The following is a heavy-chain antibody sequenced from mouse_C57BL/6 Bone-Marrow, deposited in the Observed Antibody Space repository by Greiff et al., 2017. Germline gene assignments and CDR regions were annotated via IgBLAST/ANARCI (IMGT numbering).Heavy chain of an antibody. CDR1: GYTFTSYW. J-gene: IGHJ2*01. V-gene: IGHV1-61*01. D-gene: IGHD4-1*01. Sequence: VQLQQPGAELVRPGSSVKLSCKASGYTFTSYWMDWVKQRPGQGLEWIGNIYPSDSETHYNQKFKDKATLTVDKSSSTAYMQLSSLTSEDSAVYYCARLLGVDYWGQGTTLTVSS. CDR3: ARLLGVDY. CDR2: IYPSDSET.